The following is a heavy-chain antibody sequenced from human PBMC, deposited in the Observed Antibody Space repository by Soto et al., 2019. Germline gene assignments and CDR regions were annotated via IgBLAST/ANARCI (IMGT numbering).Heavy chain of an antibody. CDR1: GGTFSSYA. J-gene: IGHJ6*02. CDR3: AYLLSYYYDSSGYYYYDYGMDV. CDR2: IIPIFGTA. Sequence: QVQLVQSGAEVKKPGSSVKVSCKASGGTFSSYAISWVRQAPGQGLEWMGGIIPIFGTANYAQKFQGRVTITADESTSTAYMELSSLRSEDTAVYYCAYLLSYYYDSSGYYYYDYGMDVWGQGTTVTVSS. D-gene: IGHD3-22*01. V-gene: IGHV1-69*01.